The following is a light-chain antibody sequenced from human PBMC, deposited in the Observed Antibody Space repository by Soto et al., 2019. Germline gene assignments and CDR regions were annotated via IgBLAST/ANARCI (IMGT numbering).Light chain of an antibody. CDR2: DVS. Sequence: DIQMTQSNSTLSAAVGDRVTITCRASQNIYQWLAWYQQKLGKAPKLLIYDVSNLQSGVPSTFSGSGSGTEFTLTISSLQPEDFATYYCQQLNDYPVTFGQGTNVDI. CDR1: QNIYQW. CDR3: QQLNDYPVT. J-gene: IGKJ1*01. V-gene: IGKV1-5*01.